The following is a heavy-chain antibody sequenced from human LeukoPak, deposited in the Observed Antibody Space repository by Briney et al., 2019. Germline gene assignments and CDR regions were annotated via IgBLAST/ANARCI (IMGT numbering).Heavy chain of an antibody. CDR2: FDYSGTT. CDR1: GGSISSYY. D-gene: IGHD2-15*01. Sequence: SETLSLTCTVSGGSISSYYWIWIRRPPGKGWEGIGYFDYSGTTNYNPSLGSGGIISVDTSKNQFSLKLSSVPAANTALYCGVRGGYCSGGSCTPNYAMDVWGQGASVTVSS. J-gene: IGHJ6*02. CDR3: VRGGYCSGGSCTPNYAMDV. V-gene: IGHV4-59*13.